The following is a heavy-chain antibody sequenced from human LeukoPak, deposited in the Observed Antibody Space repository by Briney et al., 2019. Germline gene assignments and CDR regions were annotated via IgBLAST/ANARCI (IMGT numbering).Heavy chain of an antibody. D-gene: IGHD3-9*01. CDR2: ISGSGGST. Sequence: PGGSLRLSCAAVGLTLSSYAMSSGRQAPGKGLEWVLAISGSGGSTYYPDSVQGRYTISSDNSKNTLYLQMNSLRAEDTSVYYCAKASTLRYFYWFASAFDIWGQGTMVTVSS. J-gene: IGHJ3*02. V-gene: IGHV3-23*01. CDR1: GLTLSSYA. CDR3: AKASTLRYFYWFASAFDI.